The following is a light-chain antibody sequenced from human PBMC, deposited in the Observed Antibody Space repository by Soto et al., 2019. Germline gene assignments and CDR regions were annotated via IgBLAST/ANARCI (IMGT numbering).Light chain of an antibody. J-gene: IGLJ2*01. CDR1: NSDIGNFNL. Sequence: QSVLTQPASVSGSPGQSITISCTGSNSDIGNFNLVSWYQHHPGKAPKLLISEGSKRPSGISPRFSGSKSGSTASLTISGLQAEDEAVYYCCSYAGSSTVVVFGGGTKLTVL. CDR2: EGS. V-gene: IGLV2-23*01. CDR3: CSYAGSSTVVV.